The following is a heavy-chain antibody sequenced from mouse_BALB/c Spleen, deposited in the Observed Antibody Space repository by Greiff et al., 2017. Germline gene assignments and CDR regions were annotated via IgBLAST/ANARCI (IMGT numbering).Heavy chain of an antibody. CDR3: ARMGNGYASAMDY. CDR1: GFSLTSYG. Sequence: QVQLKESGPGLVQPSQSLSITCTVSGFSLTSYGVHWVRQSPGKGLEWLGVIWSGGSTDYNAAFISRLSISKDNSKSQVFFKMNSLQANDTAIYYCARMGNGYASAMDYWGQGTSVTVSS. V-gene: IGHV2-2*02. J-gene: IGHJ4*01. D-gene: IGHD2-2*01. CDR2: IWSGGST.